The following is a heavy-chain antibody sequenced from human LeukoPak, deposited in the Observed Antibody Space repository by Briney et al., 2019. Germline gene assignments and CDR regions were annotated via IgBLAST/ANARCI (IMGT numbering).Heavy chain of an antibody. CDR1: GYTFSSYG. CDR2: ISAYNGNT. D-gene: IGHD2-15*01. Sequence: ASVKVSCKASGYTFSSYGISWGRQAPGQGLEWMGWISAYNGNTNYAQNLQGRVTMTTDTSTSTAYMELRSLRSDDTAVYYCARGPYCNGGTCYSQYFDYWGQGTLVTVSS. J-gene: IGHJ4*02. V-gene: IGHV1-18*01. CDR3: ARGPYCNGGTCYSQYFDY.